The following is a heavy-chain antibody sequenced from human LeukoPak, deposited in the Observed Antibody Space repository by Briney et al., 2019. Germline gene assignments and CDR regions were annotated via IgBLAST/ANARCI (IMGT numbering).Heavy chain of an antibody. Sequence: GGSLRLSCAASGFTFSNFGINWVRQAPGKGLEWVSSIGGSSSYISYADSVKGRFTISRDNAKNSLDLQMNSLRAEDTAVYYCAIDRYSSGWYTFDYWGQGTLVTVSS. V-gene: IGHV3-21*01. J-gene: IGHJ4*02. CDR2: IGGSSSYI. D-gene: IGHD6-19*01. CDR1: GFTFSNFG. CDR3: AIDRYSSGWYTFDY.